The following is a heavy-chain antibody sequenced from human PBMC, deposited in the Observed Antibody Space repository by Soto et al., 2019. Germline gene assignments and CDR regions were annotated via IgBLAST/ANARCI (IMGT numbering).Heavy chain of an antibody. CDR3: AKFYCISTMCQAPAAKTTGGFEI. CDR2: ISGSGVST. V-gene: IGHV3-23*01. Sequence: EPQLLESGGGLGHPGGSLRLSCAASGFTFSSYAMSWVRQAPGKGLEWVAAISGSGVSTYYAVSVRGRSTISRNNSKKTVDLQMNSLRAEDTAVYYCAKFYCISTMCQAPAAKTTGGFEIWGQGTLVTDSS. J-gene: IGHJ3*02. D-gene: IGHD2-2*01. CDR1: GFTFSSYA.